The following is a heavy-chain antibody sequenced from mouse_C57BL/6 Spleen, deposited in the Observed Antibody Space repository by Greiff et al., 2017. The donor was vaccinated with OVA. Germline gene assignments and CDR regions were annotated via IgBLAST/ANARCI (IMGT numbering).Heavy chain of an antibody. CDR2: IHPNSGST. V-gene: IGHV1-64*01. D-gene: IGHD1-1*01. J-gene: IGHJ2*01. Sequence: VQLQQPGAELVKPGASVKLSCKASGYTFTSYWMHWVKQRPGQGLEWIGMIHPNSGSTNYNEKFKSKATLTVDKSSSTAYMQLSSLTSEDAAVYYCASITTVVADYWGQGTTLTVSS. CDR1: GYTFTSYW. CDR3: ASITTVVADY.